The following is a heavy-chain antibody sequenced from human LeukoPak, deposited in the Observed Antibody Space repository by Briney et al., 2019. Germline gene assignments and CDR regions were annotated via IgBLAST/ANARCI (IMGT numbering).Heavy chain of an antibody. V-gene: IGHV2-26*01. Sequence: SGPTLVNPTETLTLTCTVSGFSLSNARMGVSWIRQPPGKALEWLAHIFSNDEKSYSTSLKSRLTISKDTSKSQVALTMTNMDPVDTATYYCARWVSSGWYRFDIWGQGTMVTVSS. J-gene: IGHJ3*02. CDR3: ARWVSSGWYRFDI. D-gene: IGHD6-19*01. CDR2: IFSNDEK. CDR1: GFSLSNARMG.